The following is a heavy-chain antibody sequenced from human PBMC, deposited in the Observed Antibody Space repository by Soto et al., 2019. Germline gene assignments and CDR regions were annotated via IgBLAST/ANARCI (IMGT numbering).Heavy chain of an antibody. V-gene: IGHV4-30-4*01. CDR1: GSYITSGDYH. CDR3: ARGFLTRFDP. D-gene: IGHD3-10*01. Sequence: SETLSLTCSVSGSYITSGDYHWTWIRQAPGKGLEWIGYISHSETTYYNPSLKSRVTISVDTSKNQFSLKLSSVTAADTAVYYCARGFLTRFDPWGQGTLVTVSS. CDR2: ISHSETT. J-gene: IGHJ5*02.